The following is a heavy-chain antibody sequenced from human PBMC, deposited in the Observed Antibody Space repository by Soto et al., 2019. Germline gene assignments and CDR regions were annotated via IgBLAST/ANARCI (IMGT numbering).Heavy chain of an antibody. Sequence: GGSLRLSCAASGFTFSSYGMHWVRQAPGKGLEWVAVIWYDGSNKYYADSVKGRFTISRDNSKNTLYLQMNSLRAEDTAVYYCARDPPLYSSRWSRWFDYWRHGTLVTSPQ. CDR1: GFTFSSYG. V-gene: IGHV3-33*01. CDR2: IWYDGSNK. CDR3: ARDPPLYSSRWSRWFDY. J-gene: IGHJ4*01. D-gene: IGHD6-19*01.